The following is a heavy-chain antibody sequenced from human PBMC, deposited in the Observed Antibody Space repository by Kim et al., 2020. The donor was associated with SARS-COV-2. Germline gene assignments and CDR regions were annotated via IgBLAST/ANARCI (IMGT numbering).Heavy chain of an antibody. Sequence: GGSLRLSCAASGFIFSRYDMYWVRQAAGKGLEWVSVLGTGGDTYYSDSVKGRFTISRENAKSSLYLQMNNVRDGDTAVYYCARGGHYDFWSGQPHYAMDV. CDR2: LGTGGDT. CDR3: ARGGHYDFWSGQPHYAMDV. D-gene: IGHD3-3*01. CDR1: GFIFSRYD. J-gene: IGHJ6*01. V-gene: IGHV3-13*01.